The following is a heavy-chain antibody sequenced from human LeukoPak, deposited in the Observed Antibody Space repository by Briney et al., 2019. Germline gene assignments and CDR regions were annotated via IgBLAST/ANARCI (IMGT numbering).Heavy chain of an antibody. J-gene: IGHJ5*02. D-gene: IGHD4-23*01. CDR2: ISGNGGST. Sequence: GGSLRLSCSASGFTFSSYAMHWVRQAPGKGLEYVSAISGNGGSTYYVDSVKGRFTISRDNSKNTLYLQMSSLRAEDTAVYYCVKDLYGGNRDNWFDPWGQGTLVTVSS. CDR1: GFTFSSYA. V-gene: IGHV3-64D*09. CDR3: VKDLYGGNRDNWFDP.